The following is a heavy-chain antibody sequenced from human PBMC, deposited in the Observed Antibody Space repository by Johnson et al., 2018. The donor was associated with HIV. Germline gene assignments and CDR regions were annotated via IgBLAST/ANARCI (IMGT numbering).Heavy chain of an antibody. CDR3: TKVWGFYYGQYHDAFDI. V-gene: IGHV3-30*02. CDR2: IRFDGSDE. CDR1: GVTISSFG. Sequence: QVQLVESGGGVVQPGGSLRLSCAASGVTISSFGMHWVRQAPGKGLEWVAFIRFDGSDEYYSNSVKGRFTISRDNSKNTLYLQMNSLSPEDTAVYYCTKVWGFYYGQYHDAFDIWGQGTMVTVSS. D-gene: IGHD3-10*01. J-gene: IGHJ3*02.